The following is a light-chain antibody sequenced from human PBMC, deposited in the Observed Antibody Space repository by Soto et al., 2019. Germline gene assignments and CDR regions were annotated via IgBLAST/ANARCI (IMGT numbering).Light chain of an antibody. CDR2: GAS. CDR1: QSVSSN. V-gene: IGKV3-15*01. CDR3: HQYDDGPYT. J-gene: IGKJ2*01. Sequence: EIVMPQSPATLSLSPGPRATLSCRASQSVSSNVAWYQQIPGQTPRLLIYGASTGATGIPGRFSGSGSGTEFTLTISSLQSEDFAVYYCHQYDDGPYTFGQGTKVDI.